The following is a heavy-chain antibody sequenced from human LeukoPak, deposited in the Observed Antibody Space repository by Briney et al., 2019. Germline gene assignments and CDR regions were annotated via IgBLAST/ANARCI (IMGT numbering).Heavy chain of an antibody. CDR1: GFTFSSYA. CDR2: ISYDGSNK. J-gene: IGHJ4*02. V-gene: IGHV3-30-3*01. CDR3: ATHPATWDIVVVPAAIVDY. Sequence: GGSLRLSCAASGFTFSSYAMHWVRQAPGKGLEWVAVISYDGSNKYYADSVKGRFTISRDNSKNTLYLQMNSLRAEDTAVYYRATHPATWDIVVVPAAIVDYWGQGTLVTVSS. D-gene: IGHD2-2*02.